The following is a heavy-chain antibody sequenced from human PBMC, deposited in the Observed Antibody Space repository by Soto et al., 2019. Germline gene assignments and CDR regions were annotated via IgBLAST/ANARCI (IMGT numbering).Heavy chain of an antibody. D-gene: IGHD1-26*01. CDR2: IWFDGSNI. Sequence: GGSLRLSCAASGFTFSTYAMHWLRQAPGKELEWMAVIWFDGSNIYYADSVKGRFTISGDNSKNLLYLHMSNVRAEDTAVYYCARLGATQYWYFDLWGRGTLVTVSS. J-gene: IGHJ2*01. CDR3: ARLGATQYWYFDL. V-gene: IGHV3-33*01. CDR1: GFTFSTYA.